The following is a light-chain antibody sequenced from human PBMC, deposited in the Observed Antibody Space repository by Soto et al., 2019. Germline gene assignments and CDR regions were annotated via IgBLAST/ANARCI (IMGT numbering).Light chain of an antibody. CDR2: RDD. CDR1: RSNIGTNF. V-gene: IGLV1-47*01. Sequence: QAVLTQPPSASGAPGQRVSISCSGSRSNIGTNFVYWYQHPPGAAPRLLMFRDDHRPAGVPVRFSASKSGTSASLAINGLRSEDEADYYCAAWDDRLNGLVFGGGTQLTVL. CDR3: AAWDDRLNGLV. J-gene: IGLJ3*02.